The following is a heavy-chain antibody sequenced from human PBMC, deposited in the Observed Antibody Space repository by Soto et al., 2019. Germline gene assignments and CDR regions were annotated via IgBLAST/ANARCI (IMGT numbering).Heavy chain of an antibody. CDR1: GFTFSSYG. CDR2: IWYDGSNK. V-gene: IGHV3-33*01. D-gene: IGHD3-22*01. CDR3: ARHDSSYTDY. Sequence: GGSLRLSCAASGFTFSSYGMHWVRQAPGKGLEWVAVIWYDGSNKYYADSVKGRFTISRDNSKNTLYLQMNSLRAEDTAVYYCARHDSSYTDYWGTRTLVTVSS. J-gene: IGHJ4*02.